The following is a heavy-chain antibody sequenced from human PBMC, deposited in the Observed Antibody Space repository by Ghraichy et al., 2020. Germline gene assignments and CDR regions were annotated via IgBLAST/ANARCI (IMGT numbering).Heavy chain of an antibody. D-gene: IGHD3-3*01. CDR2: INHSGST. Sequence: SETLSLTCAVYGGSFSGYYWSWIRQPPGKGLEWIGEINHSGSTNYNPSLKSRVTISVDTSKNQFSLKLSSVTAADTAVYYCACTYYDFWSGYYPPDYWGQGTLVTVSS. J-gene: IGHJ4*02. CDR1: GGSFSGYY. CDR3: ACTYYDFWSGYYPPDY. V-gene: IGHV4-34*01.